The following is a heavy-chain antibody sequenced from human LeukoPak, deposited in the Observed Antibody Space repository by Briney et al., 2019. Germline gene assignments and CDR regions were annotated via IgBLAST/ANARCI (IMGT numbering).Heavy chain of an antibody. D-gene: IGHD3-22*01. Sequence: GGSLRLSCAASGFTFSTYGMHWVRQAPGKGLEWVAVVSYDGSNKYYADSVKGRFTISRDNSKNTLYLQMNSLRSEDTAVYYCAKARDGSSGQHFDYWGQGTLVTVSS. CDR1: GFTFSTYG. CDR3: AKARDGSSGQHFDY. CDR2: VSYDGSNK. V-gene: IGHV3-30*18. J-gene: IGHJ4*02.